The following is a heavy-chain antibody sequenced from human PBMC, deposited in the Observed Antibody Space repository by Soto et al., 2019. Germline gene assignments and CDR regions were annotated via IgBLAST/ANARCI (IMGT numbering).Heavy chain of an antibody. V-gene: IGHV4-30-4*01. D-gene: IGHD5-18*01. Sequence: QVQLQVSGPGLGKPSQTLSLTCTVSGGSISSGNYYWSWIRQPPGKGLEWIGFISYSGSTYYSLSLKSRVTISVDTSKNQFSLNLSFVTAADTAVYYCATMGTPATGLYYFDYWGQGTLVTVSS. CDR2: ISYSGST. CDR1: GGSISSGNYY. CDR3: ATMGTPATGLYYFDY. J-gene: IGHJ4*02.